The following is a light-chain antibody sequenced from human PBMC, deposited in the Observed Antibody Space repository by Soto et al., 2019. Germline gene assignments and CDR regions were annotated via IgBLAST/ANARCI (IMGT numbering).Light chain of an antibody. CDR3: QQYGSSPWT. V-gene: IGKV3-20*01. J-gene: IGKJ1*01. Sequence: EIVLTQYPGTVSLSPGERATLSCRASQSVSSSYLAWYQQKPGRAPRLLIYGASSRATGIPDRFSGSGSETDFTLTISRLEPEDFAVYYCQQYGSSPWTFGQGTKVEIK. CDR1: QSVSSSY. CDR2: GAS.